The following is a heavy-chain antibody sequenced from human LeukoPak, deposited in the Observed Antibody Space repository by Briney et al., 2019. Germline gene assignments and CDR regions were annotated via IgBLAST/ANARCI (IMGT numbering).Heavy chain of an antibody. D-gene: IGHD6-19*01. J-gene: IGHJ5*02. CDR2: IYWDDDK. Sequence: SGPTLVKPTQTLTLTCTFSGFSLSTSGVGVGWIRQPPGKALEWLALIYWDDDKRYSPSLKSRLTITKDTSKNQVVLTMTNMDPVDTATYYCAHTPVVAGHRFSFNWFDPWGQGTLVTVSS. V-gene: IGHV2-5*02. CDR1: GFSLSTSGVG. CDR3: AHTPVVAGHRFSFNWFDP.